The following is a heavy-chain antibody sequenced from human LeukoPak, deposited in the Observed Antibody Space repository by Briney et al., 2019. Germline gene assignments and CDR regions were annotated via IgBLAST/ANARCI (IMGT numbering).Heavy chain of an antibody. J-gene: IGHJ6*03. D-gene: IGHD2-15*01. CDR2: ISNSGST. Sequence: SETLSLTCTVSGGSISSHYWTWIRQSPVKGLEWIGDISNSGSTSYNPSLKSRVTISIDTSKNQFSLKLSSVTAADTAVYYCGRDALVGYFSYYYMDVWGKGTKVTVSS. V-gene: IGHV4-59*11. CDR1: GGSISSHY. CDR3: GRDALVGYFSYYYMDV.